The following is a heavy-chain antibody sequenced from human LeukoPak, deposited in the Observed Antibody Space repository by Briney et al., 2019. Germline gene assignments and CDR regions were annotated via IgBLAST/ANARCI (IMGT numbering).Heavy chain of an antibody. D-gene: IGHD2-2*01. CDR2: XXXXXXXK. Sequence: GGSLRLSCSASXXPFXSXXXXXXXXXXXXXXXWXXVXXXXXXXKYXGDSXKXRFTISRXNXKNTLYLQMNSLRPEDTAVYYCAKSGSQYHKLSHYYYYGMDVWGQGTTVTVSS. J-gene: IGHJ6*02. V-gene: IGHV3-30*18. CDR3: AKSGSQYHKLSHYYYYGMDV. CDR1: XXPFXSXX.